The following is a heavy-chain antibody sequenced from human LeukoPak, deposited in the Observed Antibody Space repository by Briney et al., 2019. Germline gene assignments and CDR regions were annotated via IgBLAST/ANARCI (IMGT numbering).Heavy chain of an antibody. J-gene: IGHJ6*03. Sequence: SSETLSLTCTVSGGSISTSNYYWGWIRQPPGKGLEWIGNIFYSGSTYYSPSLRSRVTISLDTSRNQFSLKLNSVTAADTAVYYCARLRYTSGWGGYYYYYMDVWGKGTTVTVSS. CDR2: IFYSGST. V-gene: IGHV4-39*07. CDR3: ARLRYTSGWGGYYYYYMDV. D-gene: IGHD6-19*01. CDR1: GGSISTSNYY.